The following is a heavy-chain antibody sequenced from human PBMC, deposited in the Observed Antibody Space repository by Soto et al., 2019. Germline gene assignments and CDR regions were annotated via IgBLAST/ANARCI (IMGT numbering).Heavy chain of an antibody. CDR2: INHDGSRT. J-gene: IGHJ4*02. CDR3: VREPWGFSGTWYDY. D-gene: IGHD6-13*01. V-gene: IGHV3-74*03. CDR1: KFSFNNYW. Sequence: EELVESGGGLVKPGGSLRLSCAASKFSFNNYWMHWVRQVPGKGPVWVSRINHDGSRTEYADSVKGRFTRDNTKNTLYLQMNSLRVDDTAMYYCVREPWGFSGTWYDYWGQGTLVTVSS.